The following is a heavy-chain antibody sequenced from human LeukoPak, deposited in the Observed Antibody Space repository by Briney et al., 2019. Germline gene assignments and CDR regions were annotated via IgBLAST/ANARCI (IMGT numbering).Heavy chain of an antibody. CDR3: AREDDWNYEDF. CDR2: IKQDGSEK. J-gene: IGHJ4*02. CDR1: RFTFSNYW. Sequence: GGSLRLSCAASRFTFSNYWMSWVRQAPGKGLEWVAKIKQDGSEKYYVNSVKGRFTISRDNAKNSLYLQMNSLRAEDTAIYYCAREDDWNYEDFWGQGTLVTVSS. V-gene: IGHV3-7*01. D-gene: IGHD1-7*01.